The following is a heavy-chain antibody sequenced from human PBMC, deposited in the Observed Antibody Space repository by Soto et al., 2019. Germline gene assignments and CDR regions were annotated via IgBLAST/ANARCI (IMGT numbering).Heavy chain of an antibody. J-gene: IGHJ4*02. CDR3: ATSLLPVDF. CDR1: GYIFIHYY. V-gene: IGHV1-46*01. CDR2: SNPNGGST. Sequence: QVQLVQSGAEVKKPGASAKVSCKASGYIFIHYYIHWVRQAPGQGLEWMAISNPNGGSTNSAQKFHGRVTVTSDKSTSTVTMELNSLGSADTAVYFCATSLLPVDFWGQGTLGTGS.